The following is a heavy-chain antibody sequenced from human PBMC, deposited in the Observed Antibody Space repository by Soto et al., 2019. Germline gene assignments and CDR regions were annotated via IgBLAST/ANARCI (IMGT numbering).Heavy chain of an antibody. CDR1: GFTFSSYW. CDR2: INSDGSSA. CDR3: AKSLGLGYYGSGSSGYYGLDV. D-gene: IGHD3-10*01. J-gene: IGHJ6*02. Sequence: EVQLVESGGGLVQPGGSLRLSCAASGFTFSSYWIHWVRQAPGKGLEWVSRINSDGSSATYADSVRGRFTISRDNAKNMVDLQMKSLTAGDTAVFYFAKSLGLGYYGSGSSGYYGLDVWGQGTTVTVSS. V-gene: IGHV3-74*03.